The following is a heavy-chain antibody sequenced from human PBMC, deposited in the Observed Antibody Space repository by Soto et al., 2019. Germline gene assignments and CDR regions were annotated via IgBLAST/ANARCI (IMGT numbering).Heavy chain of an antibody. V-gene: IGHV4-61*01. D-gene: IGHD3-22*01. CDR3: ARDLGGSTYYYDSSGYYPTGY. CDR2: IYYSGST. Sequence: SLTRTVSGGSVSSGSYYWSWIRQPPGKGLEWIGYIYYSGSTNYNPSLKSRVTISVDTSKNQFSLKLSSVTAADTAVYYCARDLGGSTYYYDSSGYYPTGYWGQGTLVTVSS. J-gene: IGHJ4*02. CDR1: GGSVSSGSYY.